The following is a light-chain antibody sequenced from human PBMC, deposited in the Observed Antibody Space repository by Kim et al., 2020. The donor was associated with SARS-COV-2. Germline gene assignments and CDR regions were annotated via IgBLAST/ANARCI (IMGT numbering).Light chain of an antibody. Sequence: DIQMTQSPSTLSASVGDRVTISCRASQSISSWLAWYQQKPGKAPNLLIYESSSLESGVPSRFSGSGSETEFTLTISSLQPDDFATYYCQQYNSYPLTFGGGTKVDIK. J-gene: IGKJ4*01. CDR3: QQYNSYPLT. CDR1: QSISSW. CDR2: ESS. V-gene: IGKV1-5*03.